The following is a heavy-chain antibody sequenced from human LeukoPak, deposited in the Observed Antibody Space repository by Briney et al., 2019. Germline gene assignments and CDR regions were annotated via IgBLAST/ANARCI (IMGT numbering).Heavy chain of an antibody. V-gene: IGHV4-34*01. D-gene: IGHD3-22*01. J-gene: IGHJ3*02. CDR1: GGSFSGYY. CDR2: INHSGST. Sequence: PSETLSLTCAVYGGSFSGYYWSWIRQPPGKGLEWIGEINHSGSTNYNPSLKSRVTISVDTSKNQFSLKLSSVTAADTAVYYCARDLDYYDSSGYYQGFGAFDIWGQGTMVTVSS. CDR3: ARDLDYYDSSGYYQGFGAFDI.